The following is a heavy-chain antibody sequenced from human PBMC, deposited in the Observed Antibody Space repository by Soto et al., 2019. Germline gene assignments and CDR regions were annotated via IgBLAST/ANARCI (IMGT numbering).Heavy chain of an antibody. V-gene: IGHV1-24*01. J-gene: IGHJ4*02. Sequence: ASVKVSCKVSGYTLTELSMHWVRQAPGKGLEWMGGFDPEDGETIYAQKFQGRVTMTEDTSTDTAYMELSSLRSEDTAVYYSATDIRNYYDSSGYYSFGYWGQGTLVTVYS. D-gene: IGHD3-22*01. CDR2: FDPEDGET. CDR3: ATDIRNYYDSSGYYSFGY. CDR1: GYTLTELS.